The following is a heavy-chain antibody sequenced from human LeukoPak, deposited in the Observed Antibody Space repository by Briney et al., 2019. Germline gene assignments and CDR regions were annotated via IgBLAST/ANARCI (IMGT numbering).Heavy chain of an antibody. V-gene: IGHV4-61*02. J-gene: IGHJ4*02. D-gene: IGHD2-2*01. Sequence: SQTLSLTCTVSGGSISSGSYYWSWIRQPAGKGLEWIGRIYTSGSTNYNPSLKSRVTMSVDTSKNQFSLKLSSVTAADTAVYYCARDDPLYCSSTSCYGRGFDYWGQGTLVTVSS. CDR1: GGSISSGSYY. CDR3: ARDDPLYCSSTSCYGRGFDY. CDR2: IYTSGST.